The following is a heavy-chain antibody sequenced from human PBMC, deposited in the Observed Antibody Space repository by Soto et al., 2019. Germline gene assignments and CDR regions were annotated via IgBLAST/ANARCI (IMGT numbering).Heavy chain of an antibody. CDR3: ARGRLTYYDCWIGYYDYYYGMDV. Sequence: SETLSLTCAVYGGSFSGYNWSWIRQPPGKGLEWIAEINHSGSTNYNPSLKSRVTISVDTSKNQFSLKLSSVTAADTAVYYCARGRLTYYDCWIGYYDYYYGMDVWGQGTTVTVSS. D-gene: IGHD3-3*01. CDR1: GGSFSGYN. V-gene: IGHV4-34*01. J-gene: IGHJ6*02. CDR2: INHSGST.